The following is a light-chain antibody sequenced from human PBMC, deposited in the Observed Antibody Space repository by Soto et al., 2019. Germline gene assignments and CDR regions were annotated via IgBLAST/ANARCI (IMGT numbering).Light chain of an antibody. CDR3: QQSYSTSVYT. J-gene: IGKJ2*01. Sequence: DIQMTPSPSSLSASVGDRVTITCRASQSISSYLNWYQQKPGKAPKLLIYAASSLQSGVPSRFSGSGSGTDFTLTISSLQPEDFAAYYCQQSYSTSVYTFGQGTKLEIK. CDR2: AAS. V-gene: IGKV1-39*01. CDR1: QSISSY.